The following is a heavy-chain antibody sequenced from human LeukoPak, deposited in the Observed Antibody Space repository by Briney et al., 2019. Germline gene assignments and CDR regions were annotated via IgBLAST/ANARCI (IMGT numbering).Heavy chain of an antibody. Sequence: GGSLRLSCAASGFIFSDFEMNWVRQAPGKGPESVSYISSSGSSIFYADSVRGRFTVSRDNAKSSLSLQMNSLRVEDTAIYYCVRELNDLTWGQGTLVTVSS. CDR2: ISSSGSSI. CDR1: GFIFSDFE. CDR3: VRELNDLT. V-gene: IGHV3-48*03. J-gene: IGHJ5*02. D-gene: IGHD3-3*01.